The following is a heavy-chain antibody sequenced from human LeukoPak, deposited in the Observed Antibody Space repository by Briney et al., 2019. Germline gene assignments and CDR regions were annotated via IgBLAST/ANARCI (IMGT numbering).Heavy chain of an antibody. CDR3: ARAAVWGYGGNSVDY. V-gene: IGHV1-69*13. Sequence: SVKVSCKASGGTFSSYAISWVRQAPGQGLEWMGGIIPIFGTANYAQKFQGRVTITADESTSTAYMELSSLRSEDTAVYYCARAAVWGYGGNSVDYWGQGTLVSVSS. CDR2: IIPIFGTA. D-gene: IGHD4-23*01. J-gene: IGHJ4*02. CDR1: GGTFSSYA.